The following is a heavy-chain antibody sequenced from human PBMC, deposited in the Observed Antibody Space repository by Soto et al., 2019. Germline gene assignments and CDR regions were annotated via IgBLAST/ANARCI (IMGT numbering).Heavy chain of an antibody. CDR2: IYYTGNT. CDR3: ARVPDV. J-gene: IGHJ6*02. D-gene: IGHD2-2*01. Sequence: SETLSLSCTVSGASINSAEYYWGWIRQPPGKGLEWIGNIYYTGNTYYNPSLRSRVTLSTDTSENQFSLKLSSVTAADTAVYYCARVPDVWGQGTTVTVSS. CDR1: GASINSAEYY. V-gene: IGHV4-39*01.